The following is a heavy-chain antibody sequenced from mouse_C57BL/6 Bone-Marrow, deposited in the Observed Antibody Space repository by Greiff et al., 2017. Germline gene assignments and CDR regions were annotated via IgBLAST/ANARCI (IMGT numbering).Heavy chain of an antibody. CDR2: INPKNGGT. D-gene: IGHD1-1*01. CDR3: ARCPFYSWVVAPYGRVY. J-gene: IGHJ4*01. CDR1: GYTFTDYY. Sequence: EVKLQHSGPELVKPGAPVKISCKPSGYTFTDYYMNWVKHTHGKSLEWIGDINPKNGGTRYNQKFKGKATLTVEKSASTTYMELRSLSSEDSAVYYCARCPFYSWVVAPYGRVYWGQGTSVTVSS. V-gene: IGHV1-26*01.